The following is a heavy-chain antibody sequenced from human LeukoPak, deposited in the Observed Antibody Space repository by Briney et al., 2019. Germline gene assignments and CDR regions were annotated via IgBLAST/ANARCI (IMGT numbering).Heavy chain of an antibody. V-gene: IGHV3-23*01. CDR3: AKTGPGSGWTRYYFDS. CDR1: GFSFDYYG. Sequence: GGSLRISCAASGFSFDYYGMNWVRQAPGKGLEWVSALTARNGNTYYADSVKGRFTISKDNSKNTVYLDMNSLRAEDSAVYFCAKTGPGSGWTRYYFDSWAQGALVTVSS. CDR2: LTARNGNT. J-gene: IGHJ4*02. D-gene: IGHD6-19*01.